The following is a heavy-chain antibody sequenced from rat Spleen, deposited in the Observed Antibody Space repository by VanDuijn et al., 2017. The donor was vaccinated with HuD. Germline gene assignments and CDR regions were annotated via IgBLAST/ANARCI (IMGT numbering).Heavy chain of an antibody. V-gene: IGHV5-27*01. CDR3: TTGYYDAPSGFAY. CDR1: GFTFSNYY. CDR2: ISTSGSRT. D-gene: IGHD1-12*01. Sequence: EVQLVESGGGLVQPGRSLKLSCAASGFTFSNYYMAWVRQAPKKGLEWVATISTSGSRTYYPDSVKGRFTISRDNAKSTLYLQRDSLRSEDTATSCCTTGYYDAPSGFAYWRQGTLVTVSS. J-gene: IGHJ3*01.